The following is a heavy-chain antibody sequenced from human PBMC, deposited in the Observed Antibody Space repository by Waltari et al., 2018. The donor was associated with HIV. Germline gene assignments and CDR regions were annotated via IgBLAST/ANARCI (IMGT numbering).Heavy chain of an antibody. V-gene: IGHV1-8*01. CDR1: GYTFTSYY. CDR2: MNPNSGNT. D-gene: IGHD3-22*01. J-gene: IGHJ6*02. Sequence: QVQLVQSGAEVKKPGASVKVSCKASGYTFTSYYINWVRQATGQGLEWMGWMNPNSGNTGYAQKFQGRVTMTRNTSISTAYMELSSLRSEDTAVYYCARESNYYDSSGPHYYGMDVWGQGTTVTVSS. CDR3: ARESNYYDSSGPHYYGMDV.